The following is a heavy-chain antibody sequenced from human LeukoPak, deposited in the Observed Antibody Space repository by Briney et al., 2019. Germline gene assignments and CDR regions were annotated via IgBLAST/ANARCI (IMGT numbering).Heavy chain of an antibody. CDR2: IKKDVGEK. J-gene: IGHJ4*02. CDR1: GFTFSSHW. D-gene: IGHD3-10*01. V-gene: IGHV3-7*01. Sequence: GGSLRLSCAASGFTFSSHWMTWIRQAPGKGLEWVASIKKDVGEKFYVDSVKGRFTISRDNAKNSLYLHMNSLRVEDTAVYYCARGPPYGSRSDYFDYWGQGTLVAVSS. CDR3: ARGPPYGSRSDYFDY.